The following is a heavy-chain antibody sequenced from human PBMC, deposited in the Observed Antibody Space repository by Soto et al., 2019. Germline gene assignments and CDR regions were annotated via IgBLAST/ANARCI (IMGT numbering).Heavy chain of an antibody. CDR2: IIPIFGTA. J-gene: IGHJ6*02. Sequence: QVQLVQSGAEVKKPGSSVKVSCKASGGTFSSYAISWVRQAPGQGLEWMGGIIPIFGTANYAQKFQGRVTITADESTSTAYMELSSLRSDDTAVYYCARGYYYGSGSYYPRQNYYYYYGMDVWGQGTTVTVSS. D-gene: IGHD3-10*01. CDR3: ARGYYYGSGSYYPRQNYYYYYGMDV. CDR1: GGTFSSYA. V-gene: IGHV1-69*01.